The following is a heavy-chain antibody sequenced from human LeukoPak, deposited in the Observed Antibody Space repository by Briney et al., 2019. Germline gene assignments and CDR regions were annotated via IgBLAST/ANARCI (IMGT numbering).Heavy chain of an antibody. CDR3: AKGGHDFNPFYC. Sequence: GGSLRLSCAASGFTFSNYAMGWVRQAPGKGLERVSSIKGGGGDPFYAESVRGRFTISRDNSKNTLYLQLNSLRAEDTAVYFCAKGGHDFNPFYCWGQGTLVTVSS. CDR1: GFTFSNYA. J-gene: IGHJ4*02. D-gene: IGHD2-21*02. V-gene: IGHV3-23*01. CDR2: IKGGGGDP.